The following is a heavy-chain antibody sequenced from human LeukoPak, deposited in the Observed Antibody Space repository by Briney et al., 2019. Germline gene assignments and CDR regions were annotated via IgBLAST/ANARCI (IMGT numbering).Heavy chain of an antibody. CDR1: GYTFTSYG. Sequence: ASVKVSCKASGYTFTSYGISWVRQAPGQGLEWMGWISAYNGNTNYAQKFQGRVTMTRDMSTSTVYMELSSLRSEDTAVYYCARVRGVLFDPWGQGTLVTVSS. J-gene: IGHJ5*02. D-gene: IGHD3-10*01. CDR2: ISAYNGNT. CDR3: ARVRGVLFDP. V-gene: IGHV1-18*01.